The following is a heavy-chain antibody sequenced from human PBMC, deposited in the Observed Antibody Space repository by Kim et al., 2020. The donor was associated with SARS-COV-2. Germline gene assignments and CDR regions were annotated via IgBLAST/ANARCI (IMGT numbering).Heavy chain of an antibody. J-gene: IGHJ4*02. Sequence: YAESVKGRFTNSRDNSRNTLYLEMNFVSAEDTAVYYCAKDWPGTSSVTADYWGQGSLVTVIS. V-gene: IGHV3-23*01. CDR3: AKDWPGTSSVTADY. D-gene: IGHD2-21*02.